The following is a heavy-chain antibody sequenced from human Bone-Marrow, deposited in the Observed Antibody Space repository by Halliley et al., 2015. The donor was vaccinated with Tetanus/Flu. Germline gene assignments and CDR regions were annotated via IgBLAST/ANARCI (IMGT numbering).Heavy chain of an antibody. CDR1: GDSISDGGIS. V-gene: IGHV4-31*03. Sequence: LRLSCTVSGDSISDGGISWAWLRQHPGKGLEWIGSVHPSGNTYYNPSLKSRLSMSLDTSQNQFSLKVHSVTPADTAMYYCARVITGTLFDAGGQGLLVTVSS. D-gene: IGHD1-1*01. CDR2: VHPSGNT. CDR3: ARVITGTLFDA. J-gene: IGHJ5*02.